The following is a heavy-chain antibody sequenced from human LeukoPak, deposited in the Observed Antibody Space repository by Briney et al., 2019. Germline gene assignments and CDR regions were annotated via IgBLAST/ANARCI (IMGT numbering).Heavy chain of an antibody. J-gene: IGHJ3*02. D-gene: IGHD5-18*01. V-gene: IGHV3-30*04. CDR1: GFTFSTYA. CDR2: ISYDGSSK. CDR3: ARARSSYGYGDAFDI. Sequence: GGSLRLSCAASGFTFSTYAMHWVRQAPGKGLEWGAVISYDGSSKYYADSVKGRLTISRDNSKNTLYLQMNSLRAEDTAVYYCARARSSYGYGDAFDIWGQGTMVTVSS.